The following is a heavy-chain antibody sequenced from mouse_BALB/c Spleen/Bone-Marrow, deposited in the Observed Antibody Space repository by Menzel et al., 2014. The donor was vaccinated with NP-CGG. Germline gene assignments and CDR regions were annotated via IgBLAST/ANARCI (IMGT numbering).Heavy chain of an antibody. CDR1: GYTFTSYY. CDR2: INPSNGGT. D-gene: IGHD2-3*01. J-gene: IGHJ4*01. Sequence: VKLMESGAELVKPGASVKLSCKASGYTFTSYYMYWVKQRPGRGLEWIGGINPSNGGTNFNEKFKSKATLTVDKSSSTAYMQLSSLTSEDSAVYYCTRYGYDPLYAMDYWGQGTSVTVSS. V-gene: IGHV1S81*02. CDR3: TRYGYDPLYAMDY.